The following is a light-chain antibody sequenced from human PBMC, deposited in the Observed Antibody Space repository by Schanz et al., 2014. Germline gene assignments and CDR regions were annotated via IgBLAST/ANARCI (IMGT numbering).Light chain of an antibody. CDR3: QQYGSSPRT. J-gene: IGKJ2*01. CDR1: QSVSTN. CDR2: GAS. V-gene: IGKV3-15*01. Sequence: LVMTQSPATLSVSPGERATLSCRASQSVSTNLAWYQQKPGQAPRLLIYGASTRATGIPARFSGSGSGTEFTLTISSLQSEDFAVYYCQQYGSSPRTFGQGTKLEIK.